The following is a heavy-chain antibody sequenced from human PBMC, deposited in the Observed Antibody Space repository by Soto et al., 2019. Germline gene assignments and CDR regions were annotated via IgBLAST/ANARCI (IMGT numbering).Heavy chain of an antibody. CDR2: VNPSGGSA. Sequence: QVQLVQSGAEVKKPGASVKVSCKTSGYIFTASSMHWVRQAPGQGLEWMGVVNPSGGSAHYAQSFECRVTLTRDTSTSPFYMELSSLRSEDTAVYYCAREENCRGGTCYSEYFPHWGQGNLVTDSS. D-gene: IGHD2-15*01. V-gene: IGHV1-46*01. CDR1: GYIFTASS. J-gene: IGHJ1*01. CDR3: AREENCRGGTCYSEYFPH.